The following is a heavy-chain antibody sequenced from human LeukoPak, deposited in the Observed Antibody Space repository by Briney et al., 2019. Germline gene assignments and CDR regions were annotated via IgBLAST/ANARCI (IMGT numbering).Heavy chain of an antibody. V-gene: IGHV3-23*01. D-gene: IGHD3-3*01. J-gene: IGHJ5*02. CDR2: ISGSGGST. CDR1: GFTFSSYA. CDR3: AKAPLTIFGVVKENWFDP. Sequence: GGSLRLSCAASGFTFSSYAMSWVRQAPGKGLEWVSAISGSGGSTYYADSVKGRFTISRDNSKNTLYLQMNSLRAEDTAVYYCAKAPLTIFGVVKENWFDPWGQGTLVTVSS.